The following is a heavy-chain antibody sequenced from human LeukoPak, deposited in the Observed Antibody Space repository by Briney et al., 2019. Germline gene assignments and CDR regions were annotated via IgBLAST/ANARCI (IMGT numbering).Heavy chain of an antibody. D-gene: IGHD3-22*01. J-gene: IGHJ5*02. CDR1: GDSVSSNSAA. Sequence: SQTLSLTCAISGDSVSSNSAAWNWIRQSPSRGLEWLGRTYYRSKWYNDYAVSVKSRITINPDTSKNQFSLKLSSVSAADTAVYYCAKENWDYYYDSSGYYPPGFDPWGQGTLVTVSS. V-gene: IGHV6-1*01. CDR3: AKENWDYYYDSSGYYPPGFDP. CDR2: TYYRSKWYN.